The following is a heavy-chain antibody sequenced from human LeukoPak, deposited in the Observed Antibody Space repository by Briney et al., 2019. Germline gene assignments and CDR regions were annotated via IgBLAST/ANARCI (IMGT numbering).Heavy chain of an antibody. CDR1: GFTLSHYA. J-gene: IGHJ5*02. V-gene: IGHV3-30*03. Sequence: PGGSLRLSCAASGFTLSHYAMHWVRQAPGKGLEWVAVISFDGTNKFYADSVKGRFTISRDNPKNSLYLQMNSLRAEDTAVYYCVRDITGRGWFDPWGQGTQVTVSS. CDR2: ISFDGTNK. D-gene: IGHD1-14*01. CDR3: VRDITGRGWFDP.